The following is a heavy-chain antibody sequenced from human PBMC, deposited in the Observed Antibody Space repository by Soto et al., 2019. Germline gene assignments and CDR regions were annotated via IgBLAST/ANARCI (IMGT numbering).Heavy chain of an antibody. V-gene: IGHV4-59*01. Sequence: SETLSRTCTLSGGSISSYYWSCIRQPPGKGLEWIGYIYYSGSTNYNPSLKSRVTISVDTSKNQFSLKLSSVTAADTAVYYCARDAEWLVHAFDIWGQGTMVTVSS. CDR1: GGSISSYY. CDR2: IYYSGST. D-gene: IGHD6-19*01. J-gene: IGHJ3*02. CDR3: ARDAEWLVHAFDI.